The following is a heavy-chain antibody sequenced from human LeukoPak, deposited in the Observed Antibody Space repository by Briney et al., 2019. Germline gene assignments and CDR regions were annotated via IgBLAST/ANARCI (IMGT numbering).Heavy chain of an antibody. V-gene: IGHV3-30*02. CDR2: IRYDGSNK. CDR3: AKVSHYYDSSGYVDY. Sequence: GGSLRLSCAASGSTFSSYGMHWVRQAPGKGLEWVAFIRYDGSNKYYADSVKGRFTISRDNSKNTLYLQMNSLRAEDTAVYYCAKVSHYYDSSGYVDYWGQGTLVTVSS. D-gene: IGHD3-22*01. J-gene: IGHJ4*02. CDR1: GSTFSSYG.